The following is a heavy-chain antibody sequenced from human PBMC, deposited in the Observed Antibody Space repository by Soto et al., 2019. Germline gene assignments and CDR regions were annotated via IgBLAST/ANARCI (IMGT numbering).Heavy chain of an antibody. CDR2: ISSSGRHM. Sequence: QVQLVESGGGLVKPGGSLRLSCAASGFTFSDYYMSWIRQAPGKGLEWVSYISSSGRHMFYADSVKGQFTISRDNAKNSRYLQMKSLRAEDTAVYYCARVYCSTTSCDGDVWGQGTTVTVSS. D-gene: IGHD2-2*01. CDR3: ARVYCSTTSCDGDV. J-gene: IGHJ6*02. CDR1: GFTFSDYY. V-gene: IGHV3-11*01.